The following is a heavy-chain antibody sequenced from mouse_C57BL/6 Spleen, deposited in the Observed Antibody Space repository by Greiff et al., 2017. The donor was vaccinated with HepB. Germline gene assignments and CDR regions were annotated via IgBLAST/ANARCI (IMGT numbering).Heavy chain of an antibody. V-gene: IGHV5-16*01. J-gene: IGHJ2*01. CDR2: INYDGSST. CDR3: AREADYYGSSYDY. D-gene: IGHD1-1*01. Sequence: EVHLVESEGGLVQPGSSMKLSCTASGFTFSDYYMAWVRQVPEKGLEWVANINYDGSSTYYLDSLKSRFILSRDNAKNILYLQMSSLKSEDTATYYCAREADYYGSSYDYWGQGTTLTVSS. CDR1: GFTFSDYY.